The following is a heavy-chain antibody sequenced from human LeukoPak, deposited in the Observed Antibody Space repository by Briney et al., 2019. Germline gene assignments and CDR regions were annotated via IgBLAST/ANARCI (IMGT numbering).Heavy chain of an antibody. J-gene: IGHJ4*02. CDR1: GGTFSSYD. Sequence: ASVKVSRKASGGTFSSYDISWVRQAPGQGLEWMGGIMPIPGTANYAQKFQGSVTITADKPTNTAYMELSSLRSEDTAVYYCASGRTDIVVVPATLRNYYFDYWGQETLVTVSS. D-gene: IGHD2-2*01. V-gene: IGHV1-69*10. CDR2: IMPIPGTA. CDR3: ASGRTDIVVVPATLRNYYFDY.